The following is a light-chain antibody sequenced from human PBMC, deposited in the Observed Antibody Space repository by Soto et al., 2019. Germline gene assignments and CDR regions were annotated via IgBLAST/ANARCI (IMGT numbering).Light chain of an antibody. V-gene: IGKV3-15*01. CDR3: QQYSSWPPLT. Sequence: DIVLTQSPATLSVSPGERATLSCRASQSVNSYLAWYQQKPGQAPRLLIYAAFTRAPGVPARFSGSGSGTEFTLTISSLQSDDSAVYFCQQYSSWPPLTFGGGTKVDIK. J-gene: IGKJ4*01. CDR2: AAF. CDR1: QSVNSY.